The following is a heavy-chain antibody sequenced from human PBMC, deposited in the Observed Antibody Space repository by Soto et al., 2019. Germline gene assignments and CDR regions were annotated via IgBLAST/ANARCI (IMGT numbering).Heavy chain of an antibody. V-gene: IGHV1-3*01. CDR1: GYTFTSYA. CDR2: INAGNGNT. D-gene: IGHD2-15*01. J-gene: IGHJ4*02. CDR3: ARGDCSGGSCFFDY. Sequence: QVQRVQSGAEVKKPGASVKVSCKASGYTFTSYAIHWVRQAPGQRLEWMGWINAGNGNTKYSQKFQGRVTITRDTSASTAYMELSSLRSEDTAVYYCARGDCSGGSCFFDYWGQGTLVTVSS.